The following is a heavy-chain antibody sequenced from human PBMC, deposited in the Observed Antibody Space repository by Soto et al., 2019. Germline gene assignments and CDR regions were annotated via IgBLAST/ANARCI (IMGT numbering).Heavy chain of an antibody. CDR1: GGSITNYY. CDR3: AKNRYGLDV. D-gene: IGHD3-16*02. V-gene: IGHV4-59*08. CDR2: VHHSGST. J-gene: IGHJ6*02. Sequence: QVQLQESGPGLVKPPETLSLTCTVSGGSITNYYWSWIRQPPGMGLEWIGYVHHSGSTNYNPSLKSRVTMSVDTSKNKVSLKLSSVTAADTAMYYCAKNRYGLDVWGQGTTVTVSS.